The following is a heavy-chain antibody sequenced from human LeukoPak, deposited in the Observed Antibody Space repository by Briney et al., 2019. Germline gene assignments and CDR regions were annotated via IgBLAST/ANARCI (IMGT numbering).Heavy chain of an antibody. CDR2: MNPNSGNT. CDR3: ARAHRGYGSGSYQNQPGWFDP. D-gene: IGHD3-10*01. J-gene: IGHJ5*02. V-gene: IGHV1-8*02. CDR1: GYTFTSYD. Sequence: ASVKVSCKASGYTFTSYDINWVRQATGQGLEWMGWMNPNSGNTGYAQKFQGRVTMTRDTSTSTVYMELSSLRSEDTAVYYCARAHRGYGSGSYQNQPGWFDPWGQGTLVTVSS.